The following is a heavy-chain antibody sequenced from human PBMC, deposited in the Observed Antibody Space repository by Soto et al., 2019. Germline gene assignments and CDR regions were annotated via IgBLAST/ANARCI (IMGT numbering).Heavy chain of an antibody. CDR1: GGSISSGGYY. D-gene: IGHD2-21*01. V-gene: IGHV4-31*03. CDR2: IYYSGST. CDR3: AIDVYSPYYYAMYV. Sequence: SETLSLTCTVSGGSISSGGYYWSWIRQHPGKGLEWIGYIYYSGSTYYNPSLKSRVTISVDTSKNQFSLKLSSVTAAVTAVYYWAIDVYSPYYYAMYVWGQGTTFTVSS. J-gene: IGHJ6*02.